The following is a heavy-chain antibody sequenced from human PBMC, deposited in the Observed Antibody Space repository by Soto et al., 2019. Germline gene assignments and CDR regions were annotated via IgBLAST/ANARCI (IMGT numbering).Heavy chain of an antibody. Sequence: GGSLRLSCEVSGFTFSDYAMSWVRQAPGKGLERVSGISGSGRNTYYADSVKGRFTISRDKSKDAMFLQMNSLRVEDTAIYYCATSQDRYDSTGYYFWGEGTRVTVAS. CDR1: GFTFSDYA. CDR2: ISGSGRNT. D-gene: IGHD3-22*01. CDR3: ATSQDRYDSTGYYF. V-gene: IGHV3-23*01. J-gene: IGHJ4*02.